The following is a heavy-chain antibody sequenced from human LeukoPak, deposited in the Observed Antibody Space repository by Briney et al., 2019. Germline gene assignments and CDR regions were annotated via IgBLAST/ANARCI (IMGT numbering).Heavy chain of an antibody. J-gene: IGHJ4*02. V-gene: IGHV3-9*01. CDR1: GFPFDDYA. Sequence: SLRLSCAASGFPFDDYAMHWVRQAPGKGLEWVSGISWNSGSIGYADSVKGRFTISRDNAKNSLYLQMNSLRAEDTALYYCAKDSVYCSSTSCYVGYFDYWGQGTLVTVSS. CDR2: ISWNSGSI. D-gene: IGHD2-2*01. CDR3: AKDSVYCSSTSCYVGYFDY.